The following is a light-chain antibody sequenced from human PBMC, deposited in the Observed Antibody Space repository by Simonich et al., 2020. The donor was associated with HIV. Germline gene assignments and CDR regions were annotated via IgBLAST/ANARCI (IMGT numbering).Light chain of an antibody. CDR2: WAS. V-gene: IGKV4-1*01. Sequence: DIVMTQSPDSLAVSLGERATINCKSSQSVLYISNNKNYLAWYQQKPGQPPKLIIYWASTRESGVPDRFSGRGSGTDFTLTISSLQAEDVAVYYCQQYYSTRRTFGQGTKLEIK. CDR1: QSVLYISNNKNY. CDR3: QQYYSTRRT. J-gene: IGKJ2*02.